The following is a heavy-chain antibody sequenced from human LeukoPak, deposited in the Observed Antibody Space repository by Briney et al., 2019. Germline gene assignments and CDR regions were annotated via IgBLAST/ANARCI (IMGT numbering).Heavy chain of an antibody. CDR3: AKTQLVGSYHPPGY. D-gene: IGHD1-26*01. CDR2: ISYDGDTE. Sequence: GGSLRLSCAASGFTFDDYGMSWVRQAPGKGLEWVALISYDGDTEYYADSVKGRFTISRDNSKNTLYLQMNDLRPEDTAVYYCAKTQLVGSYHPPGYCGQGTLVTVSS. J-gene: IGHJ4*02. V-gene: IGHV3-30*18. CDR1: GFTFDDYG.